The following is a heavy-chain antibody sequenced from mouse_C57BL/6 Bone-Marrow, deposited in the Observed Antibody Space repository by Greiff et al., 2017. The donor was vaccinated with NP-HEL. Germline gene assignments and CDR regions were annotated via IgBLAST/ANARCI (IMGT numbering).Heavy chain of an antibody. CDR3: TTAVAY. CDR2: IDPENGDT. D-gene: IGHD3-3*01. J-gene: IGHJ3*01. CDR1: GFNIKDAY. Sequence: EVHLVESGAELVRPGASVKLSCTASGFNIKDAYMHWVKQRPEQGLEWIGWIDPENGDTEYASKFQGKATITADTSSNTAYLQLSSLTSEDTAVYYCTTAVAYWGQGTLVTVSA. V-gene: IGHV14-4*01.